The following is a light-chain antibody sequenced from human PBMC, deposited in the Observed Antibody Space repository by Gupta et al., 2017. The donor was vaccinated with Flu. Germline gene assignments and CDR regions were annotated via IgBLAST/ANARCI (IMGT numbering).Light chain of an antibody. CDR2: DVL. Sequence: SVAISCIGTSSDVGGYTYVSWYQLHPTKAPQLMISDVLEPPSGASRLCAGTASGTTAPLTITGQQVEDEADYCCACYTSSNGLVFGGGTKLTVL. V-gene: IGLV2-14*03. CDR1: SSDVGGYTY. CDR3: ACYTSSNGLV. J-gene: IGLJ3*02.